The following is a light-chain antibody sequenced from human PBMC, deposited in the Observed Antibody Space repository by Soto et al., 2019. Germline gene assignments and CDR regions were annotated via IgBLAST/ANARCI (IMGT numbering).Light chain of an antibody. CDR1: QSVSSY. Sequence: EIVLTQSPATLSSSPGERATLSCRASQSVSSYLAWFQQKPGQAPRLLIYDASDRATGIPARFSGSGSGTDFTLTISSLDPEDFAVYYCQQRSNWPRTFGQGTKVEIK. J-gene: IGKJ1*01. V-gene: IGKV3-11*01. CDR3: QQRSNWPRT. CDR2: DAS.